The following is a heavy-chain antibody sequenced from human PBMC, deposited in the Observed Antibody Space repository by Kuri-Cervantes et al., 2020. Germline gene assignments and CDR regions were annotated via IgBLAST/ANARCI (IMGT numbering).Heavy chain of an antibody. D-gene: IGHD1-26*01. CDR3: AKDFDRGISGS. V-gene: IGHV3-23*01. J-gene: IGHJ4*02. Sequence: GESLKISCAASGFTVSSNYMSWVRQAPGKGLEWVSAISGSGGSTYYADSVKGRFTISRDNSKNTLYLQMNSLRAEDTAVYYCAKDFDRGISGSWGQGTLVTVSS. CDR2: ISGSGGST. CDR1: GFTVSSNY.